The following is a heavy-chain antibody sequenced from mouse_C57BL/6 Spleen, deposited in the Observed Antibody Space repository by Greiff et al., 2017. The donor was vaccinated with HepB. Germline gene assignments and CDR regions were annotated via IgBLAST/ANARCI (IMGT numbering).Heavy chain of an antibody. CDR2: INPSTGGT. CDR3: ARGGDYDYEGLDPMDY. CDR1: GYSFTGYY. D-gene: IGHD2-4*01. J-gene: IGHJ4*01. V-gene: IGHV1-42*01. Sequence: EVQLQESGPELVKPGASVKISCKASGYSFTGYYMNWVKQSPEKSLEWIGEINPSTGGTTYNQKFKAKATLTVDKSSSTAYMQLKSLTSEDSAVYYCARGGDYDYEGLDPMDYWGQGTSVTVSS.